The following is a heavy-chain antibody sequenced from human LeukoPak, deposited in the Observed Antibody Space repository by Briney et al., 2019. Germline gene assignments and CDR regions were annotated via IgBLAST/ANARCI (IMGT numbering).Heavy chain of an antibody. J-gene: IGHJ4*02. V-gene: IGHV3-30*04. CDR1: GFAFNTYA. CDR2: ISNDGSKK. CDR3: ATARGPAWFGGVLDY. D-gene: IGHD3-16*01. Sequence: PGGSLRLSCAASGFAFNTYAMNWVRQAPGKGLEWGTVISNDGSKKYYADSVKGRFTISRGNSKNTLYLQMNSLRAEDTAIYYCATARGPAWFGGVLDYWGQGILVTVSS.